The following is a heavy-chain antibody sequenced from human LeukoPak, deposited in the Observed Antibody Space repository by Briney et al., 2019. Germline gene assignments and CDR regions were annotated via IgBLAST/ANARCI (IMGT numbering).Heavy chain of an antibody. Sequence: ASVKVSCKASGYTFTGYYMHWVRQDLRQGLQWMGWINPNSGDTEYPQKFQGRVTMTRDPSISTVSMELSSLRSDDTAVYYCARADSVPAGDYHYWYMDVWGKGTTVTVSS. J-gene: IGHJ6*03. CDR3: ARADSVPAGDYHYWYMDV. CDR1: GYTFTGYY. D-gene: IGHD2-2*01. CDR2: INPNSGDT. V-gene: IGHV1-2*02.